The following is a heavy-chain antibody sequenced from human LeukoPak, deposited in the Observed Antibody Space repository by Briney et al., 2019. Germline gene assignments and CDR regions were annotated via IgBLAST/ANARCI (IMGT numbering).Heavy chain of an antibody. CDR1: GGSISSSSYY. D-gene: IGHD2-15*01. Sequence: SETLSLTCTVSGGSISSSSYYWGWIRQPPGKGLEWIGSIYYSGSTYYNPSLKSRVTISVDTSKNQFSLKLSSVTAADTAVYYCARGYGRRDYWGQGTLVTVSS. CDR2: IYYSGST. V-gene: IGHV4-39*07. J-gene: IGHJ4*02. CDR3: ARGYGRRDY.